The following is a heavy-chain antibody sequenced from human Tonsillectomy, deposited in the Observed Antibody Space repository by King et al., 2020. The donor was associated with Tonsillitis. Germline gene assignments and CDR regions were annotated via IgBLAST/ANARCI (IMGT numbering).Heavy chain of an antibody. CDR1: GFTFSGFA. V-gene: IGHV3-73*02. CDR2: IKSRANNYAT. D-gene: IGHD6-19*01. J-gene: IGHJ3*02. Sequence: VQLVESGGGLVQPGGSLKLSCAASGFTFSGFAMHWVRPASGRGLEWGGLIKSRANNYATAYAASVKGRFIMSRDDSKNTAFLQMDSLKIEDTAVYYCRQWQGGDTFDIWGQGTMVTVSS. CDR3: RQWQGGDTFDI.